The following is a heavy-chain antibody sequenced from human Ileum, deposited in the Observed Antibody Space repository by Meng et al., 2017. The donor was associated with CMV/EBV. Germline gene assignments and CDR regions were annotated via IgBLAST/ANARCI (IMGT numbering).Heavy chain of an antibody. Sequence: GSLRLSCTVSGGSISSYYWSWIRQPPGKGLEWIGYIYYSGSTNYNPSLKSRVTISVDTSKNQFSLKLSSVTAADTAVYYCARWFGEFPYYYYGMDVWGQGTTVTVSS. CDR1: GGSISSYY. CDR3: ARWFGEFPYYYYGMDV. J-gene: IGHJ6*02. CDR2: IYYSGST. D-gene: IGHD3-10*01. V-gene: IGHV4-59*01.